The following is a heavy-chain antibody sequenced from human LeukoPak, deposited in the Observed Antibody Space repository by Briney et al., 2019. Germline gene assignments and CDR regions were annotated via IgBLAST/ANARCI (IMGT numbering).Heavy chain of an antibody. D-gene: IGHD1-26*01. CDR3: AKRGAEVGATVAPGDY. CDR2: IRYDGSNK. CDR1: AFTFSSYG. Sequence: GGSLRLSCAASAFTFSSYGMHWVRQAPGKGLEWVAFIRYDGSNKYYADSVKGRFTISRDNSKNTLYLQMNSLRAEDTAVYYCAKRGAEVGATVAPGDYWGQGTLVTVSS. V-gene: IGHV3-30*02. J-gene: IGHJ4*02.